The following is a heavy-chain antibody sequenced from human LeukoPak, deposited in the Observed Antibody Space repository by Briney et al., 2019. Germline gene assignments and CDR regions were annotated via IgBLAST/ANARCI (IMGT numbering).Heavy chain of an antibody. D-gene: IGHD6-19*01. J-gene: IGHJ4*02. CDR3: AREAVAVAELLDY. V-gene: IGHV4-4*07. CDR1: GGSISSYY. Sequence: SETLSLTCTVSGGSISSYYWSCIRQPAGKGLEWIGRIYTSGSTNYNPSLKSRVTMSVDTSKNQFSLKLSSVTAADTAVYYCAREAVAVAELLDYWGQGTLVTVSS. CDR2: IYTSGST.